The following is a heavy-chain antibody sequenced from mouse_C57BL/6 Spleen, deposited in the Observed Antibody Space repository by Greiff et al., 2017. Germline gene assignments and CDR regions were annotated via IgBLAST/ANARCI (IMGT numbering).Heavy chain of an antibody. Sequence: VQLKQSGPELVKPGASVKISCKASGYTFTDYYMNWVKQSHGKSLEWIGDINPNNGGTSYNQKFKGKATLTVDKSSSTAYMELRSLTSEDSAVYYCASLYYYGSSHWYFDVWGTGTTVTVSS. V-gene: IGHV1-26*01. CDR2: INPNNGGT. D-gene: IGHD1-1*01. CDR3: ASLYYYGSSHWYFDV. J-gene: IGHJ1*03. CDR1: GYTFTDYY.